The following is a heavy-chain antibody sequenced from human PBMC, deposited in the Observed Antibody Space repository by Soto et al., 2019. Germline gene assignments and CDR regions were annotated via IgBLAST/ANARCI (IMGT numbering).Heavy chain of an antibody. CDR3: ARGPGSSGWYYFDY. J-gene: IGHJ4*02. Sequence: SVTLSLTCTVSGGSISSYYWSWIRQPPGKGLEWIGYIYYSGSTNYNPSLKSRVTISVDTSKNQFSLKLSSVTAADTAVYYCARGPGSSGWYYFDYWGQGTLVTVSS. V-gene: IGHV4-59*01. D-gene: IGHD6-19*01. CDR1: GGSISSYY. CDR2: IYYSGST.